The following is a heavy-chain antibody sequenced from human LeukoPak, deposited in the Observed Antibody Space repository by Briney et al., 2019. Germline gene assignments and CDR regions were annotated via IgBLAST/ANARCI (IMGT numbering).Heavy chain of an antibody. J-gene: IGHJ4*02. CDR1: GGSISSSSYY. Sequence: SETLSLTCTVSGGSISSSSYYWGWIRQPPGKGLEWIGSIYYSGSTYYNPSLKSRVTISVDTSKNQFSLKLSSVTAADTAVYYCARNLIAAASPNFDYWGQGTLVTVSS. CDR3: ARNLIAAASPNFDY. CDR2: IYYSGST. D-gene: IGHD6-13*01. V-gene: IGHV4-39*01.